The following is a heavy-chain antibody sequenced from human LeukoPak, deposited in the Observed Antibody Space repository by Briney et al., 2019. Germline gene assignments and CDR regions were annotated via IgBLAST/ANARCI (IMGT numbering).Heavy chain of an antibody. CDR2: ISYDGSNK. Sequence: GSLRLSCVASGFTLSGHSMNWVRQAPGKGLEWVAVISYDGSNKYYADSVKGRFTISRDNSKNTLYLQMNSLRAEDTAVYYCARDRLLGTLYYFDYWGQGTLVTVSS. CDR3: ARDRLLGTLYYFDY. J-gene: IGHJ4*02. D-gene: IGHD7-27*01. V-gene: IGHV3-30*03. CDR1: GFTLSGHS.